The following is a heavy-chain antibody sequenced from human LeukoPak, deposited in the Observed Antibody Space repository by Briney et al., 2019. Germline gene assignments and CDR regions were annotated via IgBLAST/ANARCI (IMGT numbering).Heavy chain of an antibody. CDR2: ISGSGGST. J-gene: IGHJ2*01. CDR1: GFTFSSYA. Sequence: GGSLRLSCAASGFTFSSYAMSWVRQTPGKGLEWVSAISGSGGSTYYADSVKGRFTISRDNSKNTLYLQMNSLRAEDTAVYYCAKGNSNPDIAAAGVGWYFDLWGRGTLVTVSS. CDR3: AKGNSNPDIAAAGVGWYFDL. D-gene: IGHD6-13*01. V-gene: IGHV3-23*01.